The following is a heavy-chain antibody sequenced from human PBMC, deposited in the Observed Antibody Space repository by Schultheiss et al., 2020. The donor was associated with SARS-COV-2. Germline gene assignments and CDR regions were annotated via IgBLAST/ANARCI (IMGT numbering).Heavy chain of an antibody. J-gene: IGHJ4*02. D-gene: IGHD6-19*01. CDR1: GGSISSYY. Sequence: SETLSLTCSVSGGSISSYYWSWIRQPPGKGLEWIGYIYYSGSTYYTPSLKSRVTLSLDTSKNQFSLKLSSVTAADTAVYYCARHYSGYSSGWYAFDYWGQGTLVTVSS. CDR2: IYYSGST. CDR3: ARHYSGYSSGWYAFDY. V-gene: IGHV4-59*08.